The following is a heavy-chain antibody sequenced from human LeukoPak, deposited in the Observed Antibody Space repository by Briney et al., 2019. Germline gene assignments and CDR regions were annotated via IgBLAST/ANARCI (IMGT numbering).Heavy chain of an antibody. CDR2: ISSSASSI. V-gene: IGHV3-48*03. CDR3: VKGGWFDY. Sequence: PGGSLRLSCAASGFTFSTYEMNWARQAPGKGLEWVSYISSSASSISYADSVKGQFTISRENAKNSLYLQMNSLRAEDTAVYYCVKGGWFDYWGQGIMVTVSS. D-gene: IGHD6-19*01. CDR1: GFTFSTYE. J-gene: IGHJ4*02.